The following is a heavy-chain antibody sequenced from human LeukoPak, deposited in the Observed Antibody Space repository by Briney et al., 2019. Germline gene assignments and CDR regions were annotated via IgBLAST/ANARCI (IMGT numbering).Heavy chain of an antibody. V-gene: IGHV1-69*13. J-gene: IGHJ4*02. Sequence: GASVKVSCKAPGGTFSSYAISWVRQAPGQGLEWMGGIIPIFGTANYAQKFQGRVTITADESTSTAYMELSSLRSEDTAVYYCARDFGELLLDYWGQGTLVTVSS. D-gene: IGHD3-10*01. CDR2: IIPIFGTA. CDR3: ARDFGELLLDY. CDR1: GGTFSSYA.